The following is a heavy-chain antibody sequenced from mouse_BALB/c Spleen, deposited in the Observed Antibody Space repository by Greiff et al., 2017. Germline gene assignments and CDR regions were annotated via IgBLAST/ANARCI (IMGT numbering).Heavy chain of an antibody. CDR2: ILPGSGST. CDR1: GYTFSSYW. Sequence: VQGVESGAELMKPGASVKISCKATGYTFSSYWIEWVKQRPGHGLEWIGEILPGSGSTNYNEKFKGKATFTADTSSNTAYMQLSSLTSEDSAVYYCARKWLRRGFDYWGQGTTLTVSS. J-gene: IGHJ2*01. D-gene: IGHD2-2*01. V-gene: IGHV1-9*01. CDR3: ARKWLRRGFDY.